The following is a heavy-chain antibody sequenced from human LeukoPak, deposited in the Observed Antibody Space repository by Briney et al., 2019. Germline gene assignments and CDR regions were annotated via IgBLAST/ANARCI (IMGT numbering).Heavy chain of an antibody. J-gene: IGHJ4*02. D-gene: IGHD6-13*01. V-gene: IGHV5-51*01. Sequence: GESLKISCKGSGYSFTSYWIGWVRQMPGKGLEWMGIIYPGDSDTRYSPSFQGQVTISADKSISTAYLQWSSLKASDTAMYYYARSRSSRGGPFDYWGQGTLVTVSS. CDR1: GYSFTSYW. CDR2: IYPGDSDT. CDR3: ARSRSSRGGPFDY.